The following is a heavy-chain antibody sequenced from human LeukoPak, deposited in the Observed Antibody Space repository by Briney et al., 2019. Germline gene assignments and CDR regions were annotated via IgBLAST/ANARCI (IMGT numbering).Heavy chain of an antibody. Sequence: SETLSLTCTVSGGSISSSSYYWGWIRQPPGKGLEWIGSIYYSGSTYYNPSLKSRVTIPVDTSKNQFSLKLSSVTAADTAVYYCARDRWEYSSSSGFDPWGQGTLVTVSS. J-gene: IGHJ5*02. D-gene: IGHD6-6*01. CDR1: GGSISSSSYY. CDR3: ARDRWEYSSSSGFDP. CDR2: IYYSGST. V-gene: IGHV4-39*07.